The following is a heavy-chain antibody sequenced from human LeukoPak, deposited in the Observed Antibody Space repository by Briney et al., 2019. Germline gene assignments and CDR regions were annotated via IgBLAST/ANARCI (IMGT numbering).Heavy chain of an antibody. CDR2: IGTAGDP. CDR3: ARLWLGVRPPDY. CDR1: GFTFSSHD. D-gene: IGHD3-10*01. Sequence: GGSLRLSCAASGFTFSSHDMHWVRQTTGKGLEWVSGIGTAGDPYYLDSVKGRFTISRENAKNSLYLQMNSLRAGDTAVYYCARLWLGVRPPDYWGQGTLVTVSS. J-gene: IGHJ4*02. V-gene: IGHV3-13*05.